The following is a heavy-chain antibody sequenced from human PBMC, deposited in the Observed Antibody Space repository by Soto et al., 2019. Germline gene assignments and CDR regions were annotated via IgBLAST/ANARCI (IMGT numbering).Heavy chain of an antibody. CDR1: GFTFSSYG. CDR3: AKDPMVTAAYYYYGMDV. D-gene: IGHD5-18*01. CDR2: ISYDGSNK. V-gene: IGHV3-30*18. J-gene: IGHJ6*02. Sequence: LRLSCAASGFTFSSYGMHWVRQAPGKGLEWVAVISYDGSNKYYADSVKGRFTISRDNSKNTLYLQMNSLRAEDTAVYYCAKDPMVTAAYYYYGMDVWGQGTTVTVSS.